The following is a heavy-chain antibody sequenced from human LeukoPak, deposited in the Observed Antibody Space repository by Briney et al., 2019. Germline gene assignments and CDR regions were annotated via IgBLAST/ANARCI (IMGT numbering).Heavy chain of an antibody. V-gene: IGHV4-59*01. CDR1: GGSISSYY. CDR2: IYYSGST. CDR3: ARVGYTTYYYYGMDV. D-gene: IGHD5-24*01. J-gene: IGHJ6*02. Sequence: SETLSLTCTVSGGSISSYYWSWIRQPPGKGLEWIGYIYYSGSTNYNPSLKRRVTISVDTSKNQFSLKLSSVTAADTAVYYCARVGYTTYYYYGMDVWGQGTTVTVSS.